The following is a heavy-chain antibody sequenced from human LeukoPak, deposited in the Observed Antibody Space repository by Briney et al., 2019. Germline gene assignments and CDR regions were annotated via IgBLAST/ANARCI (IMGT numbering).Heavy chain of an antibody. J-gene: IGHJ3*02. V-gene: IGHV3-30*02. CDR1: GFTFSSYG. CDR3: AKGTRYGPAAISPAFDI. Sequence: PGGSLRLSCAASGFTFSSYGTHWVRQAPGKGLEWVAFIRYDGSNKYYADSVKGRFTISRDNSKNTLYLQMNSLRAEDTAVYYCAKGTRYGPAAISPAFDIWGQGTMVTVSS. CDR2: IRYDGSNK. D-gene: IGHD2-2*01.